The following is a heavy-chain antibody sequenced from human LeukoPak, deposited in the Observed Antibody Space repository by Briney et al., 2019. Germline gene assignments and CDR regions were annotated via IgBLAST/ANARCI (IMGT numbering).Heavy chain of an antibody. CDR3: ARVRDDYNYYFDY. Sequence: SQTLSLSCAISGDSVSSNIRAWNWISQSPSRGLEWLGRTYYRSKWYTEYALSVKSRITISPDTSKNHFSLQLNSVTPEDTAVYYCARVRDDYNYYFDYWGQGTLVTVSS. V-gene: IGHV6-1*01. J-gene: IGHJ4*02. CDR1: GDSVSSNIRA. CDR2: TYYRSKWYT. D-gene: IGHD5-24*01.